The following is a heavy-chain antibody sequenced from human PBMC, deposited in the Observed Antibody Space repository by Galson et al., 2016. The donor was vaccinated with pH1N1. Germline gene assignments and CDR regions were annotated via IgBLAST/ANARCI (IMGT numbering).Heavy chain of an antibody. CDR1: GGSINSSY. J-gene: IGHJ5*02. CDR2: IHYSGNT. Sequence: ETLSLTCTVSGGSINSSYWGWIRQPPEKGLEWVGYIHYSGNTNYNPSLKSRVTISVDTSKNQFSLKLSSVTAADTAVYYCARGDYYYASGTDEDFGFDPWGQGSLVTVSS. CDR3: ARGDYYYASGTDEDFGFDP. V-gene: IGHV4-59*01. D-gene: IGHD3-10*01.